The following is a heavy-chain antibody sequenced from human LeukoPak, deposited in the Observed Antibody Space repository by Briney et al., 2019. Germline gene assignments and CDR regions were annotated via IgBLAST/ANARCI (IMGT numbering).Heavy chain of an antibody. V-gene: IGHV1-69*13. J-gene: IGHJ6*02. CDR1: GGTFSSYA. D-gene: IGHD2-2*01. Sequence: ASVKVSCKASGGTFSSYAISWVRQAPGQGLEWMGGIIPIFGTANYAQKFQGRVTITADESTSTAYMELSSLRSEDTAVYYCARGVADIVVVPAAKYYYYGMDVWGQGTTVTVSS. CDR3: ARGVADIVVVPAAKYYYYGMDV. CDR2: IIPIFGTA.